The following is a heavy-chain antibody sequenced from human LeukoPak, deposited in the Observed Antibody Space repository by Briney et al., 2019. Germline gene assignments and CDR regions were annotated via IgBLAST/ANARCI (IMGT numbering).Heavy chain of an antibody. Sequence: ETLSLTCAVYGGSFSGYYWMHWVRQVPGKGLVWVSRINSDGSSATYADSVKGRFTISRDNAKNTLYLQMNSLRAEDTAVYYCARDETKRDGYNYYYYYGMDVWGQGTTVTVSS. V-gene: IGHV3-74*01. CDR3: ARDETKRDGYNYYYYYGMDV. D-gene: IGHD5-24*01. J-gene: IGHJ6*02. CDR1: GGSFSGYYW. CDR2: INSDGSSA.